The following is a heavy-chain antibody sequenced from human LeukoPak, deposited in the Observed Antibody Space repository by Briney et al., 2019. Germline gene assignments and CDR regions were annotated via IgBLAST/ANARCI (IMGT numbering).Heavy chain of an antibody. D-gene: IGHD1-26*01. CDR2: VYYSGGT. Sequence: SETLSLTCNVSGGSISSSSYNWGWIRQPPGKPLEWIGSVYYSGGTYYNPSLKSRVTISVDTSKNQFSLILNSVTAADTAVYYCARRHSASYYGKHWFDPWGQGTLVTVSS. J-gene: IGHJ5*02. V-gene: IGHV4-39*01. CDR3: ARRHSASYYGKHWFDP. CDR1: GGSISSSSYN.